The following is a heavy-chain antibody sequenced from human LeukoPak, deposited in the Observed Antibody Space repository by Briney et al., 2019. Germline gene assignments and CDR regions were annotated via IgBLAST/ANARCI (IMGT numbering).Heavy chain of an antibody. J-gene: IGHJ4*02. CDR3: ARVLRGYSYGAEFDY. V-gene: IGHV4-61*02. D-gene: IGHD5-18*01. CDR1: GGSISSGSYY. Sequence: PSQTLSLTXTVSGGSISSGSYYWSWIRQPAGKGLEWIGRIYTSGSTNYNPSLKSRVTISVDTSKNQFSLKLSSVTAADTAVYYCARVLRGYSYGAEFDYWGQGTLVTVSS. CDR2: IYTSGST.